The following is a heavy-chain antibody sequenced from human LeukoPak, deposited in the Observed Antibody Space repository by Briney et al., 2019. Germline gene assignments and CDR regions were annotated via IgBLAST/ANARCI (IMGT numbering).Heavy chain of an antibody. J-gene: IGHJ6*03. D-gene: IGHD5-18*01. Sequence: GGSLRLSCAASGFTFSSYAMSWVRQAPGKGLEWVSAISGSGGSTYYADSVKGRFTISRDNSKNTLYLQMNSLRAEDTAVYYCARIGYSYGYYMDVWGKGTTVTVSS. CDR2: ISGSGGST. CDR1: GFTFSSYA. V-gene: IGHV3-23*01. CDR3: ARIGYSYGYYMDV.